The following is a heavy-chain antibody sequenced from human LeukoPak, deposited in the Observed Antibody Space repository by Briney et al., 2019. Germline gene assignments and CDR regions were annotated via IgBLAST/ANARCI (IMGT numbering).Heavy chain of an antibody. CDR3: AREPGAYYYGSGTSQDWFDP. J-gene: IGHJ5*02. Sequence: SETLSLTCTVSGGSISSSSYYWSWIRQPAGKGLEWIGRIYTSGSTNYNPSLKSRVTISVDTSKNQFSLKLSSVTAADTAVYYCAREPGAYYYGSGTSQDWFDPWGQGTLVTVSS. D-gene: IGHD3-10*01. V-gene: IGHV4-61*02. CDR2: IYTSGST. CDR1: GGSISSSSYY.